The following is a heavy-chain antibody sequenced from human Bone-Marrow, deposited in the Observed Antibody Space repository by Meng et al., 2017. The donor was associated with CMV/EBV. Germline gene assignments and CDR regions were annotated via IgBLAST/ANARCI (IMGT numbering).Heavy chain of an antibody. V-gene: IGHV3-30*04. CDR3: AIDPKLAD. CDR1: GFTFSSYE. CDR2: ISYDGSNK. J-gene: IGHJ4*02. Sequence: GGSLRLSCAASGFTFSSYEMNWVRQAPGKGLEWVAVISYDGSNKYYADSVKGRFTISRDNSKNTLYLQMNSLRAEDTAVYYCAIDPKLADWGQGTLVTVSS.